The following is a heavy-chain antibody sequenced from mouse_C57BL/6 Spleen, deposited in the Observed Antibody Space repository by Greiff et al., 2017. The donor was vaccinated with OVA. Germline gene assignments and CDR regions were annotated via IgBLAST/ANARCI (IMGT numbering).Heavy chain of an antibody. Sequence: QVHVKQSGAELARPGASVKLSCKASGYTFTSYGISWVKQRTGQGLEWIGEIYPRSGNTYYNEKFKGKATLTADKSSSTAYMELRSLTSEDSAVYFCARRDYYGSLYYFDYWGQGTTRTVSS. CDR2: IYPRSGNT. CDR1: GYTFTSYG. V-gene: IGHV1-81*01. D-gene: IGHD1-1*01. CDR3: ARRDYYGSLYYFDY. J-gene: IGHJ2*01.